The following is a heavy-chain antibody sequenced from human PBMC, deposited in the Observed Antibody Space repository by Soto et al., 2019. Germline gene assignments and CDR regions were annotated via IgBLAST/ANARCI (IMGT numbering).Heavy chain of an antibody. Sequence: EVQLLESGGGLVQPGGSLRLSCAASGFTFSSYAMSWVRQAPGKGLEWVSAISGSGGSTYYADSVKGRFTISRDNSKNTLYLHMNSLRAEDTAAYYCAKGDKKTDGFDYWGQGTLVTVSS. J-gene: IGHJ4*02. CDR3: AKGDKKTDGFDY. CDR1: GFTFSSYA. CDR2: ISGSGGST. V-gene: IGHV3-23*01.